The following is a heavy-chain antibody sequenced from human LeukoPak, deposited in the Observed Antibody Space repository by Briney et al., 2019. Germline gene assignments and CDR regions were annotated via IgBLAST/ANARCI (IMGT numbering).Heavy chain of an antibody. D-gene: IGHD3-10*01. CDR2: IFSGYST. Sequence: GGSLRLSCAASGFTVDGNYMAWVRQAPGKGLEWVSVIFSGYSTYYADSVKGRFTISRDSSKNTLYLQMNSLTVKDMAVYYCARVIWFGESKPDYWGQGTLVTVSS. J-gene: IGHJ4*02. V-gene: IGHV3-66*01. CDR3: ARVIWFGESKPDY. CDR1: GFTVDGNY.